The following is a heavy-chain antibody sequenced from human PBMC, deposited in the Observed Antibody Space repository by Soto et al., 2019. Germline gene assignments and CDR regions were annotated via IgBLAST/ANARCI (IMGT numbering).Heavy chain of an antibody. CDR3: ARDYYDSGIIDI. J-gene: IGHJ3*02. CDR2: IWYDGSNK. V-gene: IGHV3-33*01. Sequence: LRLSCTASGFNFISYGMHWVRQAPGKGLEWVAVIWYDGSNKYYADSVKGRFTISRDNSKNTLYLQMNSLRAEDTAVYYCARDYYDSGIIDICGQGTMVTVSS. D-gene: IGHD3-22*01. CDR1: GFNFISYG.